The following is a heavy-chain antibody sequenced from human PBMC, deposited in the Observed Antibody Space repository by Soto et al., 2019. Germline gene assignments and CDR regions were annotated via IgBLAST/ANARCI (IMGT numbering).Heavy chain of an antibody. D-gene: IGHD3-10*01. V-gene: IGHV3-33*01. Sequence: QVQLVESGGGVVQPGGSLRLSCVASGFTLSNYGMHWVRQAPGKGLEWVALIWYDGTTKYSSESVKGRFSISRDNSKNTLYLQVNFLRVEDTAVYYCARDVGSFGSSRWFDTWGQGTLVTVPS. CDR3: ARDVGSFGSSRWFDT. CDR2: IWYDGTTK. CDR1: GFTLSNYG. J-gene: IGHJ5*02.